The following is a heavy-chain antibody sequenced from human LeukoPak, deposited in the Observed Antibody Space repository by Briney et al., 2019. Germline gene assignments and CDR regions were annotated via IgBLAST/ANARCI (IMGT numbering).Heavy chain of an antibody. CDR3: GRGGGGDYYGSGSHTHDY. CDR2: IHYSGTP. Sequence: NPSQTLSLTCTVSGDSISSANYFWSWIRQPPGKGLEWIGYIHYSGTPYYNPSLKSRSTISVDTSKNQFSLKLSSVTAADTAVYYCGRGGGGDYYGSGSHTHDYWGQGTLITVSS. V-gene: IGHV4-30-4*01. J-gene: IGHJ4*02. CDR1: GDSISSANYF. D-gene: IGHD3-10*01.